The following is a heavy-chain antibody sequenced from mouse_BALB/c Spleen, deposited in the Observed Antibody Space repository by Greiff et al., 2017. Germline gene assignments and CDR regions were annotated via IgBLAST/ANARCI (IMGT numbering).Heavy chain of an antibody. J-gene: IGHJ3*01. Sequence: VQLQQSGAELVRPGSSVKISCKASGYAFSSYWMNWVKQRPGQGLEWIGQIYPGDGDTNYNGKFKGKATLTADKSSSTAYMQLSSLTSEDSAVYFCARGDGGAYWGQGTLVTVSA. CDR2: IYPGDGDT. V-gene: IGHV1-80*01. CDR3: ARGDGGAY. CDR1: GYAFSSYW. D-gene: IGHD3-3*01.